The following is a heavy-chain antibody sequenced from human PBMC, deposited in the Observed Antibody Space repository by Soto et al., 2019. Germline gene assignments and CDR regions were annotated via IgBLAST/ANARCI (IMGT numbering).Heavy chain of an antibody. CDR3: ARGPSGDKVDY. CDR2: NHNGGNT. J-gene: IGHJ4*02. Sequence: SETLSLTCSVSGDSITSGDNHWSWTRQYRKKSQEWIGNNHNGGNTWYNTSLTSGITISVHTSKTQFSLKLTSVTAADTAVYYCARGPSGDKVDYWSQGTLVTVSS. CDR1: GDSITSGDNH. D-gene: IGHD7-27*01. V-gene: IGHV4-30-4*01.